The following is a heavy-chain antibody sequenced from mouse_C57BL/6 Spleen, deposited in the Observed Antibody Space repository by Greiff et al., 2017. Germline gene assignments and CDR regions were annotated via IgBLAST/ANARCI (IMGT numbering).Heavy chain of an antibody. D-gene: IGHD2-4*01. CDR3: ARGGYYDYDGGIFAY. J-gene: IGHJ3*01. CDR1: GYTFTDYY. CDR2: INPNNGGT. V-gene: IGHV1-26*01. Sequence: EVQLQQSGPELVKPGASVKISCMASGYTFTDYYMNWVKQSHGKSLEWIGDINPNNGGTSYNQKFKGKATLTVDKSSSTAYMELRSLTSEDSAVYYCARGGYYDYDGGIFAYWGQGTLVTVSA.